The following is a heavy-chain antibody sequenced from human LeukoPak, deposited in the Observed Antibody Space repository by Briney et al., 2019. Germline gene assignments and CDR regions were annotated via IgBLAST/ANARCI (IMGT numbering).Heavy chain of an antibody. CDR3: AKEWNNWNYENWFDS. D-gene: IGHD1-7*01. CDR2: TRFDGSDK. CDR1: GSTFNTYG. J-gene: IGHJ5*01. V-gene: IGHV3-30*02. Sequence: GGSLRLSCAASGSTFNTYGMHWVRQAPGKGLEWVAFTRFDGSDKYYADSVKGRFTISRDTSKSTLYLQMNSLRGEDTAVYYCAKEWNNWNYENWFDSWDQGTLVTVSS.